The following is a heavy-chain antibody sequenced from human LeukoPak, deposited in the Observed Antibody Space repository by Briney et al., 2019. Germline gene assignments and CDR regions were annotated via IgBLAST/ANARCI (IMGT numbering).Heavy chain of an antibody. Sequence: SETLSLTCTVSGGSISSYYWNWIRRPPGKRLEWIGYIYYNGNTNYSPSLKSRVTMSVDTSKNLFSLKVSSVTAADTAVYYCARGRSNYYGMDVWGQGTTVTVSS. D-gene: IGHD1-26*01. CDR1: GGSISSYY. J-gene: IGHJ6*02. V-gene: IGHV4-59*01. CDR3: ARGRSNYYGMDV. CDR2: IYYNGNT.